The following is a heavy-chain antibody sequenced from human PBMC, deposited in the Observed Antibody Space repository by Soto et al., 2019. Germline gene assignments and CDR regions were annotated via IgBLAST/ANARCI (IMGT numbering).Heavy chain of an antibody. V-gene: IGHV1-69*13. CDR2: IIPIFGTA. Sequence: GASVKVSCKASGGTFSSYAISWVRQAPGQGLEWMGGIIPIFGTANYAQKFQGRVTITADESTSTAYMELSSLRSEDTAVYYCARENGYSSSWYGYYYGMDVWGQGTTVIVSS. CDR1: GGTFSSYA. J-gene: IGHJ6*02. D-gene: IGHD6-13*01. CDR3: ARENGYSSSWYGYYYGMDV.